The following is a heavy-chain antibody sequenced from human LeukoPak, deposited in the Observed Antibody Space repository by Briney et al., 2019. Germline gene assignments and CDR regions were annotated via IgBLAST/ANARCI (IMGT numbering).Heavy chain of an antibody. CDR1: GFTFSSYW. Sequence: GGSLRLSCAASGFTFSSYWMHWVRQAPGKGLVWVSRINSDGSSTSYADSVKGRFTISRDNAKNTLYLQMNSLRAEDTAVYYCARETMIIVAPDYWGQGTLVTVSS. J-gene: IGHJ4*02. V-gene: IGHV3-74*01. CDR2: INSDGSST. D-gene: IGHD3-22*01. CDR3: ARETMIIVAPDY.